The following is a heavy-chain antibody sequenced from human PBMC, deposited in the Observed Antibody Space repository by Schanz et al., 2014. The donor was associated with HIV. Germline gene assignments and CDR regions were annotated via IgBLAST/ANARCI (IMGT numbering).Heavy chain of an antibody. CDR2: FSGSGGST. CDR3: ARDKGDNWAGFYYYYGMDV. D-gene: IGHD1-20*01. J-gene: IGHJ6*02. Sequence: EVQLVESGGALVKPGGSLRLSCTASGFSFNDVWMSWVRQAPGKGLEWVSGFSGSGGSTYYADSVKGRFTISRDNSKKTLYLQMNSLRAEDTAVYYCARDKGDNWAGFYYYYGMDVWGQGTTVTVSS. CDR1: GFSFNDVW. V-gene: IGHV3-23*04.